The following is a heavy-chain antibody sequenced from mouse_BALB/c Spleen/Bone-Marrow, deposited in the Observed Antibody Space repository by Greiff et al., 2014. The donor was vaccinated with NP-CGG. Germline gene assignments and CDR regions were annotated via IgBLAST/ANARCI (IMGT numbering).Heavy chain of an antibody. Sequence: EVMLVESGGDLVKPGGSLKLSCAASGFTFSSYGMSWVRRTPDKRLEWVATINSGGVNTYYIDGVKGRFTISRDNAKNTLYLQMSSLKSEDTAMYHCARRGNWDGRAAMDYWGQGTSVTVSS. V-gene: IGHV5-6*02. CDR3: ARRGNWDGRAAMDY. CDR2: INSGGVNT. D-gene: IGHD4-1*01. CDR1: GFTFSSYG. J-gene: IGHJ4*01.